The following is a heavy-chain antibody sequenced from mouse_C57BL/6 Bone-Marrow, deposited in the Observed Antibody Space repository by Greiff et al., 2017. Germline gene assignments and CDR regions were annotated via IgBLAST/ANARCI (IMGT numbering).Heavy chain of an antibody. V-gene: IGHV14-4*01. J-gene: IGHJ2*01. Sequence: EVQLQESGAELVRPGASVKLSCTASGFNIKDDYMHWVKQRPEQGLEWIGWIDPENGDTEYASKFQGKATITADTSSNTAYLQLSSLTSEDTAVYYCTSTVVATDDWGQGTTLTVSS. CDR1: GFNIKDDY. CDR3: TSTVVATDD. CDR2: IDPENGDT. D-gene: IGHD1-1*01.